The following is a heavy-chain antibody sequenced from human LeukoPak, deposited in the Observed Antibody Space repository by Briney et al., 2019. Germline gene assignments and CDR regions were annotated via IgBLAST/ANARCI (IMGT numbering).Heavy chain of an antibody. CDR3: ARVAYQLLYSLDY. D-gene: IGHD2-2*02. J-gene: IGHJ4*02. V-gene: IGHV3-7*01. CDR2: IKQDGSEK. Sequence: GGSLRLSCAASGFTFSSYWMSWVRQAPGKGLEWVANIKQDGSEKYYVDSVKGRFTISRDNAKNSLYLQMNSLRAEDTAVYYCARVAYQLLYSLDYWGQGTLVTVSS. CDR1: GFTFSSYW.